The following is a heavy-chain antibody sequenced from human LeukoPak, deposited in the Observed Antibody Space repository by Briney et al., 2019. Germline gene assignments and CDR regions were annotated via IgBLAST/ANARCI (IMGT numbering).Heavy chain of an antibody. CDR2: IRSTGLTI. J-gene: IGHJ5*02. CDR1: GFTVTSYY. V-gene: IGHV3-11*04. D-gene: IGHD1-1*01. CDR3: AGDPLGYNWVSDL. Sequence: KTGGSLRLSCAASGFTVTSYYMSWVRQAPGKGLEWVSYIRSTGLTIYYADSVKGRFTISRNNANNSLYLQMNGLRAEDTAVYYCAGDPLGYNWVSDLWGQGTLVTVSS.